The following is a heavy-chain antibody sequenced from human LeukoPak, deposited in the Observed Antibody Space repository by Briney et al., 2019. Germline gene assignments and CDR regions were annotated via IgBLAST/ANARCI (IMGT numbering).Heavy chain of an antibody. V-gene: IGHV4-59*01. CDR3: ARDDYRGVTNFDP. Sequence: SETLSLTCTVSGGSISLYFWSWIRQPPGKGLEWIGYISYSGSTNYNPSLKSRVTISVDTSKNQFSLQLSSVTAADTAVCYCARDDYRGVTNFDPWGQGTLVTVSS. D-gene: IGHD3-10*01. CDR1: GGSISLYF. J-gene: IGHJ5*02. CDR2: ISYSGST.